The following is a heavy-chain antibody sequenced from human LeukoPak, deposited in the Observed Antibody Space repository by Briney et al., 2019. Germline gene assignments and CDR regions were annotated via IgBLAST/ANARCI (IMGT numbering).Heavy chain of an antibody. CDR1: GYTLTSYY. CDR2: INPSGGST. D-gene: IGHD5-12*01. CDR3: ASLSATTPVDY. V-gene: IGHV1-46*01. J-gene: IGHJ4*02. Sequence: ASVKVSCKASGYTLTSYYMHWVRQAPGQGLERMGIINPSGGSTSYAQKFQGRVTMTRDMSTSTVYMELSSLRSEDTAVYYCASLSATTPVDYWGQGTLVTVSS.